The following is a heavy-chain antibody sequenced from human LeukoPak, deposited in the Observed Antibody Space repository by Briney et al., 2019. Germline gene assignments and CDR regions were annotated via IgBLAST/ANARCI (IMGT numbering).Heavy chain of an antibody. Sequence: SETLSLTCTVSGGSISSGGYYWSWIRQHPGKGLEWIGYIYYSGSTYYNPSLKSRVTISVDTSKNQFSLKLSSVTAADTAVYYCARARSEILWFGELGLIDYWGQGTLVTVPS. CDR3: ARARSEILWFGELGLIDY. V-gene: IGHV4-31*03. J-gene: IGHJ4*02. D-gene: IGHD3-10*01. CDR1: GGSISSGGYY. CDR2: IYYSGST.